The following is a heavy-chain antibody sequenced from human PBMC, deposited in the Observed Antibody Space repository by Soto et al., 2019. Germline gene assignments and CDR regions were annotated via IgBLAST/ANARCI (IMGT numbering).Heavy chain of an antibody. V-gene: IGHV3-21*01. Sequence: PGGSLRLSCISSGFTFRTYTMNWVRQAPGKGLEWVPGIRGFSPYTFYAESVKGRFTISRDNAKNSLYLQMNSLRAEDTAVYYCARDRGYDAHDYYYNAMDVWGQGTTVTVSS. CDR3: ARDRGYDAHDYYYNAMDV. CDR2: IRGFSPYT. CDR1: GFTFRTYT. D-gene: IGHD2-15*01. J-gene: IGHJ6*02.